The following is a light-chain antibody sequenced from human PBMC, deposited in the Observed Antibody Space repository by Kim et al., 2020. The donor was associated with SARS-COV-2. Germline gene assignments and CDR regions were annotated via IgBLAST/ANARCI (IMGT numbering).Light chain of an antibody. CDR3: QQYGSSPGT. CDR2: GAS. Sequence: SPGERATLPCRASQSVSNTYLAWYQQKPGQAPRLLIYGASSRATDIPDRFSGSGSGTDFTLTINSLEPEDFAVYYCQQYGSSPGTFGQGTKVDIK. CDR1: QSVSNTY. V-gene: IGKV3-20*01. J-gene: IGKJ1*01.